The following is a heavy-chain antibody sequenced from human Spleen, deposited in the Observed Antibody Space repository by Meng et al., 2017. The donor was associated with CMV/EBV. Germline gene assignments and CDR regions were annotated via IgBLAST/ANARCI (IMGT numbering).Heavy chain of an antibody. CDR2: INPNTGDT. Sequence: ASVKVSCKASGYTFTGYYMNWVRQAPGRGLEWMRWINPNTGDTKYAHKFQGRVTMSRDTFIRTAYMELSGLTPDDTAVYFCARGPPDYWGQGTLVTVSS. CDR1: GYTFTGYY. J-gene: IGHJ4*02. CDR3: ARGPPDY. V-gene: IGHV1-2*02.